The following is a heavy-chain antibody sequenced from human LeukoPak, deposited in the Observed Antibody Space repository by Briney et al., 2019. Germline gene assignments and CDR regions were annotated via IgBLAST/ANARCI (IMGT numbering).Heavy chain of an antibody. CDR1: GGSMSPYH. CDR3: ATGNNRGIYYFDY. CDR2: IYYSGST. J-gene: IGHJ4*02. D-gene: IGHD3-3*02. Sequence: SETLSLTCTVSGGSMSPYHWGWIRQPPGKGLEWIGYIYYSGSTNYNPSLKSRVTISVDTSKNQFSLKLSSVTAADTAVYYCATGNNRGIYYFDYWGQGTLVTVSS. V-gene: IGHV4-59*01.